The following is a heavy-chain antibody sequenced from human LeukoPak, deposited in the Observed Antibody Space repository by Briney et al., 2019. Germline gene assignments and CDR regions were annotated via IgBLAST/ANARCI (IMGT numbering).Heavy chain of an antibody. V-gene: IGHV3-48*01. CDR2: ISSDSGAR. CDR3: ARATQPGFDP. Sequence: GGSLRLSCGASGLTFSTYSMNWVRQAPGKGLEWVSYISSDSGARYYADSVKGRFSISRDNAKNSLYLQMDSLRAEDTAVYYCARATQPGFDPWGQGTLVTVSS. D-gene: IGHD2-15*01. J-gene: IGHJ5*02. CDR1: GLTFSTYS.